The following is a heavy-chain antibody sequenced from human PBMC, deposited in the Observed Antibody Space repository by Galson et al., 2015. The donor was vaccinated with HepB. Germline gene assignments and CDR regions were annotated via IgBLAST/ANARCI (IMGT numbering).Heavy chain of an antibody. CDR2: MNPKTGDT. J-gene: IGHJ3*01. Sequence: SVKVSCKASGYTFTTSDINWVRQATGQGLEWMGWMNPKTGDTAYAQKFKGKVTMTRDTSVSTAYMELSSLTSEDTAVYYCATAVHVSTNIWGDAFDVWGQGTLVTGSS. CDR1: GYTFTTSD. V-gene: IGHV1-8*01. CDR3: ATAVHVSTNIWGDAFDV. D-gene: IGHD2-8*01.